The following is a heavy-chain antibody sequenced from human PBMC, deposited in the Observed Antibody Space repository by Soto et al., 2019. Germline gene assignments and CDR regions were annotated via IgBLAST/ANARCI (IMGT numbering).Heavy chain of an antibody. D-gene: IGHD3-10*01. CDR3: ASSFYGSGSYSMRYFDY. CDR2: IIPIFGTA. J-gene: IGHJ4*02. CDR1: GGTFSSYA. Sequence: SVKVSCKASGGTFSSYAISWVRQAPGQGLEWMGGIIPIFGTANYAQKFQGRVTITADESTSTAYMELCSLRSEDTAVYYCASSFYGSGSYSMRYFDYWGQGTLVTVSS. V-gene: IGHV1-69*13.